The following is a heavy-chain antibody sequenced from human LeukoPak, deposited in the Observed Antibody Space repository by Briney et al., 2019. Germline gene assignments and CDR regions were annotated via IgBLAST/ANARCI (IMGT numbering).Heavy chain of an antibody. CDR2: ISNGNT. CDR3: ARDKAHSYGRYFDP. V-gene: IGHV4-59*01. J-gene: IGHJ5*02. Sequence: SETLSLTRSVAGGSLSTYYWNWIRQTPGKGLEWIGHISNGNTEYNPPLKSRVTISVDTSKNQISLKLTSVTAADTAVYYCARDKAHSYGRYFDPWGQGALVTVSS. CDR1: GGSLSTYY. D-gene: IGHD5-18*01.